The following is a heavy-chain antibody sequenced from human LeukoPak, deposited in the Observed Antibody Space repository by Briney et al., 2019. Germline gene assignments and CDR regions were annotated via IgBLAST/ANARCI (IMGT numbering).Heavy chain of an antibody. CDR1: GFTFSSFG. CDR3: TRSSWDRSSFFDY. Sequence: GGSLRLSCAASGFTFSSFGMHWVRQAPGKGLEWVAVISYDGSNKYYAESVKGRFTISRDNSNNTVYLQMNNLRADDTAVYYCTRSSWDRSSFFDYWGQGTLVTVSS. CDR2: ISYDGSNK. D-gene: IGHD6-6*01. J-gene: IGHJ4*02. V-gene: IGHV3-30*03.